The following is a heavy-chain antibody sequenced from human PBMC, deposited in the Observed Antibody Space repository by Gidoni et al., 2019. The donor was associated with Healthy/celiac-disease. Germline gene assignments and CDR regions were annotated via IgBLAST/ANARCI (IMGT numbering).Heavy chain of an antibody. Sequence: EVQLLESGGGLVQPGGSLRLSCAASGFTFSSYAMSWVRQAPGKGLGWVSASSGSGDSTYYADSVKGRFTISRDNSKNTLYLQMNSLRAEDTAVYYCAKGTAAAGKLNYWGQGTLVTVSS. CDR2: SSGSGDST. CDR3: AKGTAAAGKLNY. D-gene: IGHD6-13*01. J-gene: IGHJ4*02. V-gene: IGHV3-23*01. CDR1: GFTFSSYA.